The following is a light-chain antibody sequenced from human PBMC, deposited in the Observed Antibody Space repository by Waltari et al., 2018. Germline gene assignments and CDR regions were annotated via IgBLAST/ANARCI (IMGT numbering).Light chain of an antibody. V-gene: IGLV2-14*01. CDR2: EVS. CDR1: SSDVGGYKY. J-gene: IGLJ1*01. Sequence: QSALTQPASVSGSPGQSITISCTGTSSDVGGYKYVSWYQQHPGKAPILLSYEVSLRPSGVSTRFSGSKAGNPASRTISGLQAEDEADYYCNSYTSSATYVFGTGTNVTVL. CDR3: NSYTSSATYV.